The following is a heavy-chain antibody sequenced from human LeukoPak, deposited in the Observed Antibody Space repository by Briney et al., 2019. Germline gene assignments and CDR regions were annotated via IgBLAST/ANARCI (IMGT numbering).Heavy chain of an antibody. CDR3: ARERVVATIGEDYFDY. CDR2: ISSSGSTI. D-gene: IGHD5-12*01. J-gene: IGHJ4*02. Sequence: GGSLRLSCAASGFTFSSYEMNWVRQAPGKGLEWVSYISSSGSTIYYADSVKGRFTISRDNAKNSLYLQMNSLRAEDTAVYYCARERVVATIGEDYFDYWGQGTLVTVPS. CDR1: GFTFSSYE. V-gene: IGHV3-48*03.